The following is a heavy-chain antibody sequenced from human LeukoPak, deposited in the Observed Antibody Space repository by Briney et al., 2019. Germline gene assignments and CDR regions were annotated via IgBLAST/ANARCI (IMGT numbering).Heavy chain of an antibody. CDR3: ARNRYYYGSGSYGVPNWFDP. J-gene: IGHJ5*02. V-gene: IGHV4-39*01. D-gene: IGHD3-10*01. CDR2: IYYSGST. Sequence: SETLSLTCTVSGGSIRRSSYYWGWIRQPPGKGLEWIGSIYYSGSTYYNTSLKSRVTISVDTSKNQFSLKLSSVTAADTAVYYCARNRYYYGSGSYGVPNWFDPWGQGTLVTVSS. CDR1: GGSIRRSSYY.